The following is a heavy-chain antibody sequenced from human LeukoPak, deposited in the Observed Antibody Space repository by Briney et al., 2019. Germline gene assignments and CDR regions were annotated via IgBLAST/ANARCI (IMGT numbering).Heavy chain of an antibody. J-gene: IGHJ6*03. CDR2: IYYSGST. CDR3: ARSSMVRGVIQFYYYYYMDV. CDR1: GGSINSYY. D-gene: IGHD3-10*01. V-gene: IGHV4-59*01. Sequence: SETLSLTCTVSGGSINSYYWSWIRQPPGKGLEWIGYIYYSGSTNYNPSLKSRVTISVDTSKNQFSLKLSSVTAADTAVYYCARSSMVRGVIQFYYYYYMDVWGKGTTVTVSS.